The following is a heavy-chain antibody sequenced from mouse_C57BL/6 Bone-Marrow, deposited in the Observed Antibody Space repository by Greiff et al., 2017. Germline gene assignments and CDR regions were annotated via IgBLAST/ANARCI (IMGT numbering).Heavy chain of an antibody. CDR3: ASPLYYGSSYWYFDV. J-gene: IGHJ1*03. CDR2: IAPSDSYT. CDR1: GYTFTSYW. D-gene: IGHD1-1*01. Sequence: QVQLQQPGAELVRPGTSVKLSCKASGYTFTSYWMHWVKQRPGQGLEWIGVIAPSDSYTNYNQKFKGKATLTVDTSSSTAYMQLSSLTSEDSAVYYCASPLYYGSSYWYFDVWGTGTTVTVSS. V-gene: IGHV1-59*01.